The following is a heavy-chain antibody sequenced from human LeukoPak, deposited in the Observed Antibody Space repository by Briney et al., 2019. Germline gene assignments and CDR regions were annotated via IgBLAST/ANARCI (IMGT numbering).Heavy chain of an antibody. V-gene: IGHV4-59*01. J-gene: IGHJ2*01. D-gene: IGHD1-26*01. Sequence: SETLSLTCTVSGGSMAGSYWSWIRQSPGKGLEWIGYIYYSGTTNYNPPLKSRVTISVDTSKNQFSLKLPSVTAADTAVYFCARGGWSLDLWGRGTLVAVSS. CDR1: GGSMAGSY. CDR2: IYYSGTT. CDR3: ARGGWSLDL.